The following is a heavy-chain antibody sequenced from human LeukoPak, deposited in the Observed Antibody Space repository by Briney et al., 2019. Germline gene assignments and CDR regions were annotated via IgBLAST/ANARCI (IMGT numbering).Heavy chain of an antibody. V-gene: IGHV1-8*01. CDR1: GYTFTSYD. CDR3: ARGNYYDSSGYYLYYYGMDV. CDR2: MNPNSGNT. Sequence: ASVKVSCKASGYTFTSYDIKWVRQATGQGLEWMGWMNPNSGNTGYAQKFQGRVTMTRNTSISTAYMELSSLRSEDTAVYYCARGNYYDSSGYYLYYYGMDVWGQGTTVTVSS. J-gene: IGHJ6*02. D-gene: IGHD3-22*01.